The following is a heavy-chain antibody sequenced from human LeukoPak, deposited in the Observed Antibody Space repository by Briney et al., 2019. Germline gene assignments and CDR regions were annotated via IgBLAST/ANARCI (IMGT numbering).Heavy chain of an antibody. Sequence: PSETLSLTCAVSGYSIISGYYWGWIRQPPGKGLEWIGTISYSGSTNYNPSLKSRVTISVDTSKNQFSLKVTSVTAADTAVYYCARRVTYGSYYSYFDYWGQGTLVTVSS. CDR2: ISYSGST. J-gene: IGHJ4*02. D-gene: IGHD1-26*01. V-gene: IGHV4-38-2*01. CDR3: ARRVTYGSYYSYFDY. CDR1: GYSIISGYY.